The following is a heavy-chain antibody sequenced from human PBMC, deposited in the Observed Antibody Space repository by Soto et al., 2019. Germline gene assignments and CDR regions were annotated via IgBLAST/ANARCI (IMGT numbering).Heavy chain of an antibody. D-gene: IGHD1-26*01. CDR2: IFHGGST. CDR1: GCAISTNNW. Sequence: SDSLSLTSVNSGCAISTNNWGSWVRQPPWEGLEWIGEIFHGGSTYYNPSLKTRVTISVDKSKNQFSLKLSSVTAADTAVYYCARVYSGSYSDYWGQGTLVTVSS. CDR3: ARVYSGSYSDY. V-gene: IGHV4-4*02. J-gene: IGHJ4*02.